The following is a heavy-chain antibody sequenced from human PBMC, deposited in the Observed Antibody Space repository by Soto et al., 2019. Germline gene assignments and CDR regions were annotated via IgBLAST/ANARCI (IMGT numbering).Heavy chain of an antibody. CDR2: IYYSGST. Sequence: PSETLSLTCTVSGGSISSYYWSWIRQPPGKGLEWIGYIYYSGSTNYNPSLKSRVTISVDTSKNQFSLKLSSVTAADTAVYYCARDRYSGSRFDYWGQGTLVTVSS. J-gene: IGHJ4*02. CDR3: ARDRYSGSRFDY. V-gene: IGHV4-59*01. CDR1: GGSISSYY. D-gene: IGHD1-26*01.